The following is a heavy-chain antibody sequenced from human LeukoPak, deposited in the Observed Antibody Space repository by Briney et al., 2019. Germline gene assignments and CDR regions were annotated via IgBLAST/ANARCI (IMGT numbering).Heavy chain of an antibody. Sequence: GGSLRLSCAASGFTFSSYGMSWVRQAPGKGLEWVSAISGSGGSTYYADSVKGRFTISRDNSKNTLYLQMNSLRAEDTAVYYCAKVSDFWGGYTYFDYWGQGTLVTVSS. D-gene: IGHD3-3*01. J-gene: IGHJ4*02. V-gene: IGHV3-23*01. CDR1: GFTFSSYG. CDR2: ISGSGGST. CDR3: AKVSDFWGGYTYFDY.